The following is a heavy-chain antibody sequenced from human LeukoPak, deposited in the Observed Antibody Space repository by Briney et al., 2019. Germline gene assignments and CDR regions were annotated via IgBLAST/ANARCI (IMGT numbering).Heavy chain of an antibody. V-gene: IGHV4-34*01. CDR1: GGSFSGYY. D-gene: IGHD3-10*01. Sequence: SEALSLTCAVYGGSFSGYYWSWIRQPPGKGLEWIGEINHSGSTNYNPSLKSRVTISVDTSKNQFSLKLSSVTAADTAVYYCARGRGRITMVRGVIIPYFDYWGQGTLVTVSS. CDR3: ARGRGRITMVRGVIIPYFDY. J-gene: IGHJ4*02. CDR2: INHSGST.